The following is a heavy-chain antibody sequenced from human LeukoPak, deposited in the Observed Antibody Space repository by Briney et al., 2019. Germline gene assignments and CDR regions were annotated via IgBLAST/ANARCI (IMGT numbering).Heavy chain of an antibody. J-gene: IGHJ4*02. Sequence: PSETLSLTCTASGGSISNYWWNWVRQPPGKGLECIAPIFSTGSTTYNASPQSRVSMTSNTSTNQFSLNLISVTAADTALYYCARFTRYDSGGYYLDYWGQGTLVTVSS. CDR1: GGSISNYW. D-gene: IGHD3-22*01. CDR2: IFSTGST. CDR3: ARFTRYDSGGYYLDY. V-gene: IGHV4-4*07.